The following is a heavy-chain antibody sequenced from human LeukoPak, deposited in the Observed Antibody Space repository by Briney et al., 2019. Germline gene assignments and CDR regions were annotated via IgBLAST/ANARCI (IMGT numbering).Heavy chain of an antibody. CDR3: SADSVVATDYAFDI. CDR2: IKRKIEDETT. V-gene: IGHV3-15*01. J-gene: IGHJ3*02. D-gene: IGHD2-21*01. CDR1: GFTFSSRA. Sequence: GSLRLSCAASGFTFSSRAMSWVRQAPGEGLEWVGRIKRKIEDETTDYAAPVKGRFTISRDDSKNTLYLQMNSLKIEDTAVYYCSADSVVATDYAFDIWGQGTMVTVSS.